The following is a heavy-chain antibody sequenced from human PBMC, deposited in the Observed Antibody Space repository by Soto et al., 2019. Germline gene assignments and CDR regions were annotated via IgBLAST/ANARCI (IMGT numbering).Heavy chain of an antibody. CDR1: GGTFSSYA. V-gene: IGHV1-18*01. CDR3: ARDPGNSGDLSYYYYYGMDV. Sequence: ASVQVSCKASGGTFSSYAISWVRQAPGQGLEWMGWISAYNGNTNYAQTLQGIVTMTTDTSTSTAYMELRSLRSDDTAVYYCARDPGNSGDLSYYYYYGMDVWGRGTTVTV. J-gene: IGHJ6*02. D-gene: IGHD1-26*01. CDR2: ISAYNGNT.